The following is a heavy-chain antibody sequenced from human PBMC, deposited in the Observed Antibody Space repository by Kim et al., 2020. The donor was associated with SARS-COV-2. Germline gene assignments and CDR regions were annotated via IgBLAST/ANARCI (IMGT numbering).Heavy chain of an antibody. J-gene: IGHJ5*02. Sequence: SVKVSCKASGGTFSSYAISWVRQAPGQGLEWMGGIIPIFGTANYAQKFQGRVTITADESTSTAYMELSSLRSEDTAVYYCARGTRDTIGANYDYVWGSYRPSQYNWFDPWGQGTLVTVSS. CDR1: GGTFSSYA. D-gene: IGHD3-16*02. V-gene: IGHV1-69*13. CDR3: ARGTRDTIGANYDYVWGSYRPSQYNWFDP. CDR2: IIPIFGTA.